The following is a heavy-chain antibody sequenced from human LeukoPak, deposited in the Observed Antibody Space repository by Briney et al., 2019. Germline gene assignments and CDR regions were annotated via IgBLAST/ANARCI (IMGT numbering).Heavy chain of an antibody. CDR3: ARGSCSSTSCFMDV. Sequence: GASVKVSCKASEYTFSSYSIHWVRQAPGQRLEWMGWINAGKGNIKYSQKLQGRVTITGDTSASTAYMELSSLRSEDTAVYYCARGSCSSTSCFMDVWGQGTTVTVSS. D-gene: IGHD2-2*01. CDR1: EYTFSSYS. J-gene: IGHJ6*02. CDR2: INAGKGNI. V-gene: IGHV1-3*01.